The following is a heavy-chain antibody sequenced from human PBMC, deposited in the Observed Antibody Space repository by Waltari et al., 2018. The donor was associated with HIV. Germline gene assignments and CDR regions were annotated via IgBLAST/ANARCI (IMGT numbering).Heavy chain of an antibody. CDR1: GSTFRSSF. CDR3: ERVYSYGYFDY. J-gene: IGHJ4*02. CDR2: IYNAGST. V-gene: IGHV3-53*01. D-gene: IGHD5-18*01. Sequence: EVQLVESGGGLIQPGGSLRFPGAAFGSTFRSSFIRWVRQAPGKGLEWVSVIYNAGSTYYAESVRGRFTISRDTSKNTVSLQMKSLRADDTAVYYCERVYSYGYFDYWGQGTLVTVSS.